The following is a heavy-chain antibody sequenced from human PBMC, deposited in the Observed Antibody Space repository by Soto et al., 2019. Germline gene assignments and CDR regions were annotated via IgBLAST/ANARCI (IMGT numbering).Heavy chain of an antibody. CDR3: AHRRGYYESSRYFDL. CDR1: GFSLSTSGVG. Sequence: QITLKESGPTLVKPTQTLTLTCTFSGFSLSTSGVGVGWIRQPPGKALEWLALIYWDDDKRYSPALKSRLTITKDTSKNQLVLTTTNMDPVDTATYYCAHRRGYYESSRYFDLWGRGTLVTVSS. J-gene: IGHJ2*01. CDR2: IYWDDDK. D-gene: IGHD3-22*01. V-gene: IGHV2-5*02.